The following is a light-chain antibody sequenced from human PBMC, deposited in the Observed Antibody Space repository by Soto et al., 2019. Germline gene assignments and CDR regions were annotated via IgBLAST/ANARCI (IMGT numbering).Light chain of an antibody. Sequence: QSALTQPASVSGSPGQSITISCTGTSSDVGAYNYVSWYQQHPGEAPKLMIYEVTNRPSGVSNRFSGSRSGNTASLTISGLQAEDEADYYCNSYTTSDTWVFGGGTKVTVL. J-gene: IGLJ3*02. CDR1: SSDVGAYNY. CDR2: EVT. CDR3: NSYTTSDTWV. V-gene: IGLV2-14*01.